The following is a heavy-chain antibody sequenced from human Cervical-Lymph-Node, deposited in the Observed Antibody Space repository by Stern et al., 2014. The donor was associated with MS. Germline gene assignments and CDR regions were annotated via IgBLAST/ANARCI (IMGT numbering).Heavy chain of an antibody. Sequence: QVQLVQSGAEVKKPGASVKVSCKASGYTFTSYYMHWVRQAPGQGLEWMGIINPSGGSTSYAQKFQGRVTMTRDTSTSTVYMELSSLRSEDTAVYYCARDWNDYGDFDAFDIWGQGTMVTVSS. V-gene: IGHV1-46*01. CDR3: ARDWNDYGDFDAFDI. D-gene: IGHD4-17*01. J-gene: IGHJ3*02. CDR2: INPSGGST. CDR1: GYTFTSYY.